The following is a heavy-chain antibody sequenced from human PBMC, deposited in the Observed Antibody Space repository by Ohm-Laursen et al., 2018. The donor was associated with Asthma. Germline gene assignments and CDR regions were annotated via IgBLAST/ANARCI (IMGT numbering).Heavy chain of an antibody. D-gene: IGHD5-24*01. CDR1: GFTFSDYF. CDR3: ARGSLEGLQ. J-gene: IGHJ4*02. Sequence: SLRLSCAASGFTFSDYFMHWVRQGPGEGLAWISHIFPHGRHTNYADSVKGRFTISSDDAQNTLYLQMNSLRADDTAVYYCARGSLEGLQWGQGTLVTVSS. V-gene: IGHV3-74*01. CDR2: IFPHGRHT.